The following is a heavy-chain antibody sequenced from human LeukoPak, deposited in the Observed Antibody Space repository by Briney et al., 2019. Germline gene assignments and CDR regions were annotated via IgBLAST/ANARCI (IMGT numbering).Heavy chain of an antibody. CDR1: GYTFTDYY. J-gene: IGHJ4*02. Sequence: ASVKVSCKASGYTFTDYYIHWVRQAPGQGLEWMGWINPNSGGTNYAQKFQGRVTMTRGTSISTAYMELSRLRSDDTAVYYCARGGTPLHDYGDYVYWGQGTLVTVSS. CDR3: ARGGTPLHDYGDYVY. CDR2: INPNSGGT. D-gene: IGHD4-17*01. V-gene: IGHV1-2*02.